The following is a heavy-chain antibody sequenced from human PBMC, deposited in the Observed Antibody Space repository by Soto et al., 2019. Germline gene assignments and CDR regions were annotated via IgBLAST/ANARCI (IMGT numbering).Heavy chain of an antibody. V-gene: IGHV3-23*01. Sequence: EVQLLESGGGLVQPGGSLRLSCAASGFTFSSYAMTWVRQAPGKGLEWVSAIVVSGGSTYYADSVKGRFTXXXXXSKXXXXXXXXXXXXXXXXVXYCXKISRTEDSNLNWGQGTLVTVSS. CDR1: GFTFSSYA. J-gene: IGHJ4*02. D-gene: IGHD3-10*01. CDR2: IVVSGGST. CDR3: XKISRTEDSNLN.